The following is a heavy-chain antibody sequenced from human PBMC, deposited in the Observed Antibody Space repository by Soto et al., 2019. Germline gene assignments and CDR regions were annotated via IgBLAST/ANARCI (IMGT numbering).Heavy chain of an antibody. V-gene: IGHV3-33*01. CDR1: GFSLNNYG. CDR3: ARDRNFVFDY. D-gene: IGHD3-16*01. Sequence: QVQLVESGGGEVQPGRSLRLSCAASGFSLNNYGMHWVRQAPGKGLEWVAVISHDGNYKDYADSVKGRFTISRDSSKNALYMQMDSLRAEDTAVYYCARDRNFVFDYWGQGTLVTVSS. CDR2: ISHDGNYK. J-gene: IGHJ4*02.